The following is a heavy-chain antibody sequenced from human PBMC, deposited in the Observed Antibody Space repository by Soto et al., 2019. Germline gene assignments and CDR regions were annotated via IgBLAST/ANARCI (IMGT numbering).Heavy chain of an antibody. CDR2: IIPILGIA. Sequence: QVQLVQSGAEVKKPGSSVKVSCKASGGTFSSYTISWVRQAPGQGLEWMGRIIPILGIANYAQKFQGGVTITADNSTSTAYMELSSLRSEDTAVYYCARERDSNFDYWGQGTLVTVSS. CDR1: GGTFSSYT. CDR3: ARERDSNFDY. J-gene: IGHJ4*02. V-gene: IGHV1-69*08.